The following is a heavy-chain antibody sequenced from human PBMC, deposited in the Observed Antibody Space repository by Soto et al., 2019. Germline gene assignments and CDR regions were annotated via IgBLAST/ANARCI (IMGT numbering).Heavy chain of an antibody. J-gene: IGHJ5*02. V-gene: IGHV3-23*01. CDR3: AKDPMPYTSGSDACFDP. CDR1: GFTFSSYA. Sequence: EVQLLESGGALVQPGGSLRLSCAASGFTFSSYAMSWVRQAPGKGLEWVSTVTDSGGSTYYADSVKGRFTISRDNSKHTLYLQMSGLRAEDTAVYYCAKDPMPYTSGSDACFDPWGQGTLVTVSS. D-gene: IGHD6-19*01. CDR2: VTDSGGST.